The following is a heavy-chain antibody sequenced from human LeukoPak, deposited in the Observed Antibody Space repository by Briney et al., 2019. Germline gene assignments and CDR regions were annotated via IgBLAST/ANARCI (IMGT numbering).Heavy chain of an antibody. CDR2: IYYSGST. CDR3: ARGLRGELPGFFDY. D-gene: IGHD1-26*01. CDR1: GGSISSSSYY. J-gene: IGHJ4*02. Sequence: PSETLSLTCTVSGGSISSSSYYWGWIRQPPGKGLEWIGSIYYSGSTYYNPSLKSRVTISVDTSKNQFSLKLSSVTAADTAVYYCARGLRGELPGFFDYWGQGTLVTVSS. V-gene: IGHV4-39*07.